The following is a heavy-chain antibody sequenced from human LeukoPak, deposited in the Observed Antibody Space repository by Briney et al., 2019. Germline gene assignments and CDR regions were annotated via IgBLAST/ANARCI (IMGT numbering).Heavy chain of an antibody. CDR2: ISSSSTYI. J-gene: IGHJ4*02. CDR1: GLTFSSYS. CDR3: ARDPYGDYGDCFDY. Sequence: GRSLRLSCAASGLTFSSYSMNWVRQAPRKGMELVSSISSSSTYIYYADSVKGRFTISRDNAKNSLFLQMNSLRAEDTAVYYCARDPYGDYGDCFDYWGQGTLVTVSS. V-gene: IGHV3-21*01. D-gene: IGHD4-17*01.